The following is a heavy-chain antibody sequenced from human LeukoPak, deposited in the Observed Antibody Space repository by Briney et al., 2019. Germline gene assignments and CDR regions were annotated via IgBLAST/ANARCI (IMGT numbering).Heavy chain of an antibody. J-gene: IGHJ4*02. V-gene: IGHV3-30-3*01. CDR2: ISYDGSNK. CDR3: ARDSGYYYDSSGYFDY. CDR1: GFTFSSYA. D-gene: IGHD3-22*01. Sequence: GGSLRLSCAASGFTFSSYAMHWVRQAPGKGLEWVAVISYDGSNKYYADSAKGRLTISRDNSKNTLYLQMNSLRAEDTAVYYCARDSGYYYDSSGYFDYWGQGTLVTVSS.